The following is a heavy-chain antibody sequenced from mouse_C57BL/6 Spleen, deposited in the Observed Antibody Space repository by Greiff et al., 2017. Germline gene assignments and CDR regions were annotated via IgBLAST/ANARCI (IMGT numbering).Heavy chain of an antibody. V-gene: IGHV1-18*01. CDR2: INPNNGGT. CDR3: ARKVARYWYFDV. D-gene: IGHD1-1*01. J-gene: IGHJ1*03. Sequence: EVQLQQSGPELVKPGASVKIPCKASGYTFTDYNMDWVKQSHGKSLEWIGDINPNNGGTIYNQKFKGKATLTVDKSSSTAYMELRSLTSEDTAVYYCARKVARYWYFDVWGTGTTVTVSS. CDR1: GYTFTDYN.